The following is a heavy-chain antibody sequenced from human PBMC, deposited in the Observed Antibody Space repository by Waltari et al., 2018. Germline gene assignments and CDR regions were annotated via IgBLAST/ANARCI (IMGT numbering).Heavy chain of an antibody. CDR1: GGSIISTPYY. CDR3: ATHSANHDYHYYAMDV. J-gene: IGHJ6*02. CDR2: SYYSGSP. Sequence: QLQLQESGTGLVQPSETLSLTCILPGGSIISTPYYWGWIRQPPGKGLGWIGSSYYSGSPNYNPSLKSRVTISVDTSKNRFSLKVSSVTAADTALYYCATHSANHDYHYYAMDVWGLGTTVTVSS. D-gene: IGHD2-15*01. V-gene: IGHV4-39*01.